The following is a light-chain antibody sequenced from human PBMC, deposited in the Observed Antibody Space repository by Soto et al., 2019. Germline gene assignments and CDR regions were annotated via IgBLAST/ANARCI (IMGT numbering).Light chain of an antibody. CDR3: SSYGGSNNLL. J-gene: IGLJ2*01. CDR1: SSDVGSYNL. V-gene: IGLV2-8*01. Sequence: QSALTQPASVSGSPGQSITISCTGTSSDVGSYNLVSWYQQHPGKAPKLILYEVTKRPSGVPDRFSGSKSGNTASLTVSGLQAEDEAEYYCSSYGGSNNLLFGGGTKVTVL. CDR2: EVT.